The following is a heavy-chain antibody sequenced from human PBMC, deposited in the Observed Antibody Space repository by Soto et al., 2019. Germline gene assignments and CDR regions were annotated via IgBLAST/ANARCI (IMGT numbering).Heavy chain of an antibody. D-gene: IGHD2-2*01. CDR2: IGTAGDT. Sequence: EVQLVESGGGLVQPGGSLRLSCAASGFTFTTYDMHWVRQVTGKGLEGVSSIGTAGDTHYADSVKGRFTISRENAKNSLYLQMNSLGAGDTAVYYCTRGFYCSSTSCYVDAFNIWGQGTMVTVSS. CDR1: GFTFTTYD. J-gene: IGHJ3*02. CDR3: TRGFYCSSTSCYVDAFNI. V-gene: IGHV3-13*01.